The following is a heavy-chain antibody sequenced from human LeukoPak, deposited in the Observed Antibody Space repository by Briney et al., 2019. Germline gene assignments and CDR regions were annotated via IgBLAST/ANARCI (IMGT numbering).Heavy chain of an antibody. CDR2: ISWNSGSI. Sequence: GGSLRLSCAASGFTFDDYAMHWVRQAPGKGLEWVSGISWNSGSIGYADSVKGRFTISRDNSKNTLYLQMNSLRAEDTAVYYCARRASSGWFEGYFDNWGQGTLVTVSS. CDR3: ARRASSGWFEGYFDN. D-gene: IGHD6-19*01. CDR1: GFTFDDYA. J-gene: IGHJ4*02. V-gene: IGHV3-9*01.